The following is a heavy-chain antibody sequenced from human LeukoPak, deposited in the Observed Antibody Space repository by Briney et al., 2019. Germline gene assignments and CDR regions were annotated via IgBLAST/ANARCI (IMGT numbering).Heavy chain of an antibody. CDR3: ARDIRAWGYEGSGFDY. Sequence: GGSLRLSCAASGFTFSSYAMHWVRQAPGKGLEWVAVISYDGSNKYYADSVKGRFTISRDNSKNTLYLQMNSLRAEDTAVYYCARDIRAWGYEGSGFDYWGQGTLVTVSS. D-gene: IGHD2-15*01. V-gene: IGHV3-30-3*01. J-gene: IGHJ4*02. CDR2: ISYDGSNK. CDR1: GFTFSSYA.